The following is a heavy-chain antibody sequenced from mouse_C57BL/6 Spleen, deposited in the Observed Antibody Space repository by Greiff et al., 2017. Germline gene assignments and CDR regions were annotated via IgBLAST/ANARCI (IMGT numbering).Heavy chain of an antibody. CDR3: AGDYDYDGDYFDY. V-gene: IGHV1-22*01. Sequence: VQLQQSGPELVKPGASVKMSCKASGYTFTDYNMHWVKQSHGKSLEWIGYINPNNGGTSYNQKFKGKATLTVNKSSSTAYMELRSLTSEDSAVYYCAGDYDYDGDYFDYWGQGTTLTVSS. CDR1: GYTFTDYN. CDR2: INPNNGGT. J-gene: IGHJ2*01. D-gene: IGHD2-4*01.